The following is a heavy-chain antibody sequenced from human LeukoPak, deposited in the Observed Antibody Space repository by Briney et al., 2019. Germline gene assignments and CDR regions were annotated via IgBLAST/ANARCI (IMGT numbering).Heavy chain of an antibody. CDR3: ASGEWPQNY. CDR1: GFTFGTYA. D-gene: IGHD3-10*01. Sequence: LGGSLRLSCAASGFTFGTYAMSWVRQAPGKGLEWVSLIYSDGNTFYPDSVKGRFTISRDASKNTLYLQMNSLRVEDTAVYYCASGEWPQNYWGQGTLVTVSS. V-gene: IGHV3-23*03. J-gene: IGHJ4*02. CDR2: IYSDGNT.